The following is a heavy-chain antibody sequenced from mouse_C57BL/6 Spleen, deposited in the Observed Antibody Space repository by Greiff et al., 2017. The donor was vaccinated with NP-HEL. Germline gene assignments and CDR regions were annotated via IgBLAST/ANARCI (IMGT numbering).Heavy chain of an antibody. J-gene: IGHJ2*01. Sequence: QVQLKESGPELVKPGASVKISCKASGYAFSSSWMNWVKQRPGKGLEWIGRIYPGDGDTNYNGKFKGKATLTADKSSSTAYMQLSSLTSEDSAVYFCARGNDGYYGFDYWGQGTTLTVSS. CDR3: ARGNDGYYGFDY. D-gene: IGHD2-3*01. CDR2: IYPGDGDT. CDR1: GYAFSSSW. V-gene: IGHV1-82*01.